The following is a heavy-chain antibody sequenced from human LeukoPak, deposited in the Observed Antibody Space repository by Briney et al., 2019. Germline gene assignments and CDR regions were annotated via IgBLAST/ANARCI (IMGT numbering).Heavy chain of an antibody. Sequence: SVKVSCKASGGTFSSYTIAWMRQAPGLGLEWLGGIIPFFGSANYAQKFQGRVTITADESTSTAYMELSSLRSEDTAVYYCATPPTGTTTTGEYYFDSWGQGTLVTVSS. D-gene: IGHD1-1*01. CDR2: IIPFFGSA. V-gene: IGHV1-69*13. J-gene: IGHJ4*02. CDR3: ATPPTGTTTTGEYYFDS. CDR1: GGTFSSYT.